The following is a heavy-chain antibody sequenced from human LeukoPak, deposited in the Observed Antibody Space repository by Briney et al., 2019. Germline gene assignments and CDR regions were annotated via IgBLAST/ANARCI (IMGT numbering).Heavy chain of an antibody. J-gene: IGHJ4*02. Sequence: GASVKVSCKASGGTFSSYAISWVRQAPGQGLEWMGGIIPIFGTANYAQKFQGRVTITADESTSTAYMELSSLRSEDTAVYYCARSTRPVRYSSSWYYFDYWGQGTLVTVSS. CDR3: ARSTRPVRYSSSWYYFDY. CDR2: IIPIFGTA. D-gene: IGHD6-13*01. CDR1: GGTFSSYA. V-gene: IGHV1-69*13.